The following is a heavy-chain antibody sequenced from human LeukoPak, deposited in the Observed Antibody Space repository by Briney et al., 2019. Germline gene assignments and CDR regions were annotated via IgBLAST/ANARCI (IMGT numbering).Heavy chain of an antibody. D-gene: IGHD3-3*01. Sequence: GRSLRLSCAASGFFFGSYAVHWIRQAPGKGLEWVAVISSDGGETHYIDSVKGRFTISRDNSQSTLYLQMDSLRPEDTAVYYCARAPGVLNWVSLIYYFDNWGQGTLVTVSS. CDR2: ISSDGGET. V-gene: IGHV3-30-3*01. CDR1: GFFFGSYA. CDR3: ARAPGVLNWVSLIYYFDN. J-gene: IGHJ4*02.